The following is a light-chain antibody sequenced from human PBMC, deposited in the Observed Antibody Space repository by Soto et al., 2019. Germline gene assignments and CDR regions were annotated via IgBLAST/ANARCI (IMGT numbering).Light chain of an antibody. CDR2: DVS. V-gene: IGLV2-11*01. Sequence: QSALTQPRSASGSPGQSITISCSGTIRDIGGYNFISWYQQQPGAAPKIIIYDVSKPPPGVADRFSGSTAGNTALLTSARLHAEDDAFYCCCSYAGSNTLAFGGGTKLTVL. CDR1: IRDIGGYNF. CDR3: CSYAGSNTLA. J-gene: IGLJ2*01.